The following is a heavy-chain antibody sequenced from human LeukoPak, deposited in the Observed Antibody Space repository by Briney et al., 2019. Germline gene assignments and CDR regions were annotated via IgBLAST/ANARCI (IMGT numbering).Heavy chain of an antibody. CDR1: GGSISSSNW. J-gene: IGHJ5*02. V-gene: IGHV4-4*02. CDR2: IYHSGST. D-gene: IGHD2-2*01. Sequence: SETLPLTCAVSGGSISSSNWWSWVRQPPGKGLEWIGEIYHSGSTNYNPSLKSRVTISVDKSKNQFSLKLSSVTAAGTAVYYCARYCSSTSCYFQSAFDPWGQGTLVTVSS. CDR3: ARYCSSTSCYFQSAFDP.